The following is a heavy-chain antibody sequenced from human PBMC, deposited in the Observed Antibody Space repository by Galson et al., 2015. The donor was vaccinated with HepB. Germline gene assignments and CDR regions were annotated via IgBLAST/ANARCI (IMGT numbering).Heavy chain of an antibody. Sequence: SETLSLTCTVSGGSISSSSYYWGWIRQPPGKGLEWIGSIYYSGSTYYNPSLKSRVTISVDTSKNQFSLKLSSVTAADTAVYYCARLVGVTVLWYSWFDPWGQGTLVTVSS. D-gene: IGHD5-18*01. J-gene: IGHJ5*02. V-gene: IGHV4-39*01. CDR1: GGSISSSSYY. CDR3: ARLVGVTVLWYSWFDP. CDR2: IYYSGST.